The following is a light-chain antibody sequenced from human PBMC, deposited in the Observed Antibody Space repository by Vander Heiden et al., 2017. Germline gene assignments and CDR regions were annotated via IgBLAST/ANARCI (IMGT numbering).Light chain of an antibody. J-gene: IGKJ2*01. CDR3: QQCYSTPYT. CDR2: WAS. V-gene: IGKV4-1*01. CDR1: QSVLYSSNNKNY. Sequence: DIVMTQSPDSLAVSLGERATNTCQSSQSVLYSSNNKNYLAWYQQKPGQPPKLLIYWASTRESGIPDRFSGSGSGTDFTLTISSLQAEDVAVYYCQQCYSTPYTFGQGTKVEIK.